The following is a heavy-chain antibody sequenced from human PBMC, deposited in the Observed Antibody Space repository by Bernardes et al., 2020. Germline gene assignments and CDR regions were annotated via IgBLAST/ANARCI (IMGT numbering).Heavy chain of an antibody. J-gene: IGHJ6*03. CDR1: GGSVSSGSYY. CDR2: IYHSGST. Sequence: SETLSLTCTVSGGSVSSGSYYWSWIRHPPGKGLEWIGYIYHSGSTNYNPSLKSRVTISIDTPKNQFSLKLSSVTAADTAGYYCARDRHDYGDYGIDYYYYYYMDVWGKGTTVTVSS. CDR3: ARDRHDYGDYGIDYYYYYYMDV. D-gene: IGHD4-17*01. V-gene: IGHV4-61*01.